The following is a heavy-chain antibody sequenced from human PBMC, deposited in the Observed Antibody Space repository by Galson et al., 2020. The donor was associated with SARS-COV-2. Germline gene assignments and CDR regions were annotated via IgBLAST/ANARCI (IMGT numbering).Heavy chain of an antibody. J-gene: IGHJ4*02. CDR2: IKQDGSEK. CDR3: AREQTWIQLWDFDY. V-gene: IGHV3-7*03. D-gene: IGHD5-18*01. Sequence: GGSLRLSCAASGFTFSSYWMSWVRQAPGKGLEWVANIKQDGSEKNYVNSVKGRFTISRDNAKNSLYLQMNSLRAEDTAVYYCAREQTWIQLWDFDYWGQGILVTVSS. CDR1: GFTFSSYW.